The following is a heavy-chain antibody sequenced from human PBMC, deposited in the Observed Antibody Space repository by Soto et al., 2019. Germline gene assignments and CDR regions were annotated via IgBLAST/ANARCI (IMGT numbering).Heavy chain of an antibody. V-gene: IGHV4-39*02. J-gene: IGHJ4*02. CDR1: GGSIRTSNYY. D-gene: IGHD6-19*01. CDR3: ARAGYSSGWYDY. CDR2: GYYTGTT. Sequence: PSETMSLTCTVSGGSIRTSNYYWVWIRQTPGRGLEWIGSGYYTGTTYYTPSLQGRVSMSADTSKNQFFLELTSVTAADTAVYYCARAGYSSGWYDYWGQGTLGTVSS.